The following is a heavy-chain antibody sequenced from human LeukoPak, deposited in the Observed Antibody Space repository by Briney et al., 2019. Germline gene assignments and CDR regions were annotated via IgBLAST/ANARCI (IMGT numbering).Heavy chain of an antibody. Sequence: PWASVKVSCKASGYTFTSYGISWVRQAPGQGLEWMGWISANNGNRNYAQKLQDRVSMTTDTSTSTAYMELRSLRSDDTAVYYCARQGYGGHSQGAADYWGQGTLVTVSS. V-gene: IGHV1-18*01. J-gene: IGHJ4*02. CDR2: ISANNGNR. CDR1: GYTFTSYG. D-gene: IGHD4-23*01. CDR3: ARQGYGGHSQGAADY.